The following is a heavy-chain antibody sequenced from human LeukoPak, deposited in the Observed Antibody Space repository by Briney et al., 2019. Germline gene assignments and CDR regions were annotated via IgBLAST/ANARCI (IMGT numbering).Heavy chain of an antibody. CDR1: GYSISSGYY. Sequence: SETLSLTCTVSGYSISSGYYWGWIRQPPGKGLEWIGSIYHSGSTYYNPSLKSRVTISVDTSKNQFSLKLSSVTAADTAVYYCARGTGGDPYYYYYYMDVWGKGTTVTVSS. CDR3: ARGTGGDPYYYYYYMDV. CDR2: IYHSGST. D-gene: IGHD4-17*01. V-gene: IGHV4-38-2*02. J-gene: IGHJ6*03.